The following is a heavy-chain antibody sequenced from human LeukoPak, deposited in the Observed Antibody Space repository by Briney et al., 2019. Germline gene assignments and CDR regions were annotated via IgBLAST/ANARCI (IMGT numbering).Heavy chain of an antibody. CDR3: AKIDDYGMDV. CDR2: INSDGSST. CDR1: GFTFSSYW. V-gene: IGHV3-74*01. J-gene: IGHJ6*02. Sequence: GGSLRLSCAVSGFTFSSYWMHWVRQAPGKGLVWVSKINSDGSSTNYADSVKGRFTISRDNSKNTLYLQMNSLRAEDTAVYYCAKIDDYGMDVWGQGTTVTVSS.